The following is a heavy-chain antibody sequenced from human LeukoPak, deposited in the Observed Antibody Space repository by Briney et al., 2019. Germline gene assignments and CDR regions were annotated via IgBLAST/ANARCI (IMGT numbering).Heavy chain of an antibody. CDR3: ARSPEGYDFGFNTGLFDY. V-gene: IGHV3-7*01. D-gene: IGHD3-3*01. CDR1: GFTFSRYW. CDR2: IKQDGSEE. Sequence: GGSLRLSCAASGFTFSRYWMSWVRQAPGKGLEWVANIKQDGSEEQYLDSVKGRFTISRDNAKNSMFLEINSLRPDDTAVYYCARSPEGYDFGFNTGLFDYWGQGILLTVSS. J-gene: IGHJ4*02.